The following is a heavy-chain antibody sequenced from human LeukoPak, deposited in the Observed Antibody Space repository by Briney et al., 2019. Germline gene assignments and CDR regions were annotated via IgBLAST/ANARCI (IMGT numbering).Heavy chain of an antibody. CDR3: AGAGDDEFDP. D-gene: IGHD2-21*01. CDR1: GGSISSYY. V-gene: IGHV4-59*01. CDR2: IYYSGST. J-gene: IGHJ5*02. Sequence: PSETLSLTCTVSGGSISSYYWSWIRQPLGKGLEWIGYIYYSGSTNYNPSLKSRVTISVDTSKNQFSLKLSSVTAADTAVYYCAGAGDDEFDPWGQGTLVTVSS.